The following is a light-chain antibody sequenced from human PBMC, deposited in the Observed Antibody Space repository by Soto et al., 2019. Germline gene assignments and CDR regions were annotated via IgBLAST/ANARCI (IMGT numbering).Light chain of an antibody. Sequence: QSALTQPASVSGSPGQSIAISCTGTSSDVGSYDRVSCYQQHPGKAPTLMIYEVNKRPSGVSNRFSGSKSSNTASLTISGLQAEDEADYYCCSSVGSPNWVFGGGTQLTVL. CDR1: SSDVGSYDR. CDR2: EVN. J-gene: IGLJ3*02. V-gene: IGLV2-23*02. CDR3: CSSVGSPNWV.